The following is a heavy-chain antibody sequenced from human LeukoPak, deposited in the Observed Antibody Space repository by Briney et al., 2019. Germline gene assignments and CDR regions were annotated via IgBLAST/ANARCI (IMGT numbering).Heavy chain of an antibody. V-gene: IGHV4-39*01. D-gene: IGHD5-18*01. J-gene: IGHJ4*02. CDR1: GGSISSSSYY. CDR3: ARQVDTAMADDFDY. CDR2: IYYSGST. Sequence: KPSETLSLTCTVSGGSISSSSYYWGWIRQPPGKGLEWIGSIYYSGSTYYNPSLKSRVTISVDTSKNQFSLKLSSVTAADTAVYYCARQVDTAMADDFDYSGQGTLVTVSS.